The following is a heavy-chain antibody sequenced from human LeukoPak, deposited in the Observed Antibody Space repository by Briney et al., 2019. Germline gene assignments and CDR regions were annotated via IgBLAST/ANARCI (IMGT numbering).Heavy chain of an antibody. J-gene: IGHJ6*04. CDR2: ISSSGSTI. Sequence: GSLRLSCAASGFTFSSYEMNWVRQAPGKGLEWVSYISSSGSTIYYADSVKGRFTISRDNAKNSLYLQMNSLRAEDTAAYHCASQEVPGSYYNEFYYYGMDVWGKGTTVTVSS. CDR3: ASQEVPGSYYNEFYYYGMDV. V-gene: IGHV3-48*03. D-gene: IGHD3-10*01. CDR1: GFTFSSYE.